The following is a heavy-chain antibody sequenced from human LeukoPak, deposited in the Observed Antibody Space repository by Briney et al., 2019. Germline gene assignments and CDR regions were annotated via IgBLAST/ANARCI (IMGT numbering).Heavy chain of an antibody. V-gene: IGHV4-30-2*01. CDR3: ARVRRGPIVVVPAAICFDY. Sequence: PSQTLSLTCTVSGGSISSGGYYWSWIRQPPGKGLEWIGYIYHSGSTYYNPSLKSRVTISVDRSKNQFSLKLSSVTAADTAVYYCARVRRGPIVVVPAAICFDYWGQGTLVTVSS. D-gene: IGHD2-2*01. J-gene: IGHJ4*02. CDR1: GGSISSGGYY. CDR2: IYHSGST.